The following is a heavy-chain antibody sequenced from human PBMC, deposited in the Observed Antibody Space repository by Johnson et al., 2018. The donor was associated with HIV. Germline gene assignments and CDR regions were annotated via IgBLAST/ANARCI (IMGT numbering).Heavy chain of an antibody. CDR3: RVVTGAFDI. Sequence: QAPGKGLEWVAIISYDGSNKYYADSVKGRFTISRDNSKNTLYLQMNSLRAEDTAVYYCRVVTGAFDIWGQGTMVTVSS. V-gene: IGHV3-30*03. J-gene: IGHJ3*02. D-gene: IGHD4-23*01. CDR2: ISYDGSNK.